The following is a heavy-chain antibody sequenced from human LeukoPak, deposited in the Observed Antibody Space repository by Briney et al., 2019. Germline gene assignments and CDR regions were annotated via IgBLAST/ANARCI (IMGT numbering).Heavy chain of an antibody. V-gene: IGHV3-11*04. Sequence: PGGSLRLSCAAPGFTFSDYYMSWIRQAPGKGLEWVSYISSSGSTIYYADSVKGRFTISRDNAKNSLYLQMNSLRAEDTAVYYCVKGRSGTSSYDYWGQGTLVTVSS. CDR3: VKGRSGTSSYDY. D-gene: IGHD2-15*01. CDR1: GFTFSDYY. CDR2: ISSSGSTI. J-gene: IGHJ4*02.